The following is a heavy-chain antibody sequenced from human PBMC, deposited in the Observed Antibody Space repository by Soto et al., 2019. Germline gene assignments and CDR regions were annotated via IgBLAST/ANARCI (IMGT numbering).Heavy chain of an antibody. CDR2: ISAYNGNT. Sequence: ASVKVSCKASGYTFTSYGISWVLQAPGQGLEWMGWISAYNGNTNYAQKLQGRVTMTTDTSTSTAYMELRSLRSDDTAVYYCAILVDPGWFDPWGQGTLVTVSS. CDR3: AILVDPGWFDP. CDR1: GYTFTSYG. V-gene: IGHV1-18*01. J-gene: IGHJ5*02. D-gene: IGHD5-18*01.